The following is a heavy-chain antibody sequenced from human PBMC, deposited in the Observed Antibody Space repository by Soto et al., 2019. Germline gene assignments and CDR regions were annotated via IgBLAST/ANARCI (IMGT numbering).Heavy chain of an antibody. CDR1: GFPFSSYW. Sequence: PEGSLRLSCAASGFPFSSYWMHWVRQAPGKGLVWVSRINSDGSSTSYADSVKGRFTISSDNAKNTLYLQMNSLRAEDTAVYYCARDLAYYDILTGYADRGGDAFDIWGQGTMVTVSS. D-gene: IGHD3-9*01. J-gene: IGHJ3*02. V-gene: IGHV3-74*01. CDR2: INSDGSST. CDR3: ARDLAYYDILTGYADRGGDAFDI.